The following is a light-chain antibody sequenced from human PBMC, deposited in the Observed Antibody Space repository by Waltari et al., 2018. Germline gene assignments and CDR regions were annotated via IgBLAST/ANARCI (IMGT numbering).Light chain of an antibody. CDR2: AAS. CDR1: QGISNS. V-gene: IGKV1-NL1*01. J-gene: IGKJ5*01. Sequence: DIQMTQSPSSLSASVGDRVTITYRASQGISNSLAWYQQKPGKAPKLLLYAASRLESGVPSRFSGSGSGTDYTLTISSLQPEDFATYYCQQYYSTPQITFGQGTRLEIK. CDR3: QQYYSTPQIT.